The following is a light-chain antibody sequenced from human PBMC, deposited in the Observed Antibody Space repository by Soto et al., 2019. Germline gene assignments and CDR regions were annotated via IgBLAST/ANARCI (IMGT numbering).Light chain of an antibody. Sequence: EVALTQSQATLSLSPGQRATLSCSASQSVSSYLAWYRQKPGQAPRLLIYDASNRATGIPARFSGSGSGTDFTLTISSLEPEDFAVYYCQQRSNWPLTFGGGTKVDI. CDR1: QSVSSY. CDR2: DAS. J-gene: IGKJ4*01. V-gene: IGKV3-11*01. CDR3: QQRSNWPLT.